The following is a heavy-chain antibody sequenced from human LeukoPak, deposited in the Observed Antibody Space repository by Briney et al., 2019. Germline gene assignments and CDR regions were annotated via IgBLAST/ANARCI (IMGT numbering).Heavy chain of an antibody. D-gene: IGHD3-22*01. Sequence: GGSLRLSCAASAFSLNAYNMNWVRQAPGKGLEWVAVIWYDGSNKYYADSVKGRFTISRDNSKNTLYLQMNSLRAEDTAVYYCARDFSYYDSSGYWHDAFDIWGQGTMVTVSS. V-gene: IGHV3-33*08. CDR2: IWYDGSNK. CDR1: AFSLNAYN. CDR3: ARDFSYYDSSGYWHDAFDI. J-gene: IGHJ3*02.